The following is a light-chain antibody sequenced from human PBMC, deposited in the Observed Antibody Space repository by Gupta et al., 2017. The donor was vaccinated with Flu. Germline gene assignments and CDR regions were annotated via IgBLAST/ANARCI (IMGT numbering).Light chain of an antibody. CDR3: QQYAVSPGA. V-gene: IGKV3-20*01. CDR1: QTVSSDS. J-gene: IGKJ1*01. Sequence: PGERATLSCRAGQTVSSDSVAWYQQRPGQAPRLLIYAASSRATGIPDRFTGSGSGTDFTLTIARLEPGDSAVYYCQQYAVSPGAFGPGTRVEIK. CDR2: AAS.